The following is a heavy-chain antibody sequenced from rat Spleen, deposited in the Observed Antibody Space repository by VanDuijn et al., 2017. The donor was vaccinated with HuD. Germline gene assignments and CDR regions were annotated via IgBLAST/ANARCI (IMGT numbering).Heavy chain of an antibody. Sequence: EVQLVESGGGLVQPGRSLKLSCAASGFTFSDYNMAWVRQAPGKGLEWVSSITPDGSRTYYPDSVKGRFTISRENAKSTLYLQMNSLRSEDTATYYCGKDMNYYSTYPFYVMGDWGQGASVTVSS. CDR3: GKDMNYYSTYPFYVMGD. V-gene: IGHV5-7*01. J-gene: IGHJ4*01. CDR1: GFTFSDYN. CDR2: ITPDGSRT. D-gene: IGHD1-2*01.